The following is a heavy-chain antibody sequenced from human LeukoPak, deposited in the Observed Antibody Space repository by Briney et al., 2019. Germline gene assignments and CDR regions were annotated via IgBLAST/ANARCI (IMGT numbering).Heavy chain of an antibody. J-gene: IGHJ4*02. CDR2: IYHSGST. CDR3: AREASSGWRVDY. V-gene: IGHV4-38-2*02. CDR1: GYSISSGYY. D-gene: IGHD6-19*01. Sequence: SETLSLTCTVSGYSISSGYYWGWIRQPPGKGLEWIGSIYHSGSTYYNPSLKSRVTISVDTSKNQFSLKLSSVTAADTAVYYCAREASSGWRVDYWGQGTLVTVSS.